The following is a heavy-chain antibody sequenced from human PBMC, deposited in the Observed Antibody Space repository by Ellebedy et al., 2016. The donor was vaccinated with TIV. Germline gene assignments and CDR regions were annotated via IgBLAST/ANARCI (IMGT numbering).Heavy chain of an antibody. J-gene: IGHJ4*02. CDR2: INAGNGNT. D-gene: IGHD5-18*01. CDR1: GYTFTTSA. Sequence: AASVKVSCKASGYTFTTSAMHWVRHAPGQSPEWMAWINAGNGNTKYSQKFQGRVTTTRYTSATTVYMELSSLRSEDTAVYYCAKQGGYSYGSPFDYWGQGTLVTVSS. V-gene: IGHV1-3*01. CDR3: AKQGGYSYGSPFDY.